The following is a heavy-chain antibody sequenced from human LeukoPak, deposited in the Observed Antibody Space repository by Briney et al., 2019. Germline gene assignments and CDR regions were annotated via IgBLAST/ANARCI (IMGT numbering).Heavy chain of an antibody. Sequence: GGSLRLSCAASGFTFSIYWVHWVRRAPGKGLVWVSSINSDGSSTSYADSVKGRFTISRDNAKNTLYLQMNTLRAEDTAVYYCASLDYWGQGTPVTVSS. CDR3: ASLDY. CDR2: INSDGSST. CDR1: GFTFSIYW. V-gene: IGHV3-74*01. J-gene: IGHJ4*02.